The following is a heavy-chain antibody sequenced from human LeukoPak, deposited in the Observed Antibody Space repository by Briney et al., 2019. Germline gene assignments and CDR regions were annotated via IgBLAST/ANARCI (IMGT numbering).Heavy chain of an antibody. CDR2: IWYDGGNK. Sequence: GGSLRLSCAASGFTFSSYGMHWVRQAPGKGLEWVAVIWYDGGNKYYADSVKGRFTISRDNSKNTLYLQMNSLRAEDTAVYYCARAYYYGSGRVFDYWGQGTLVTVSS. J-gene: IGHJ4*02. V-gene: IGHV3-33*01. CDR3: ARAYYYGSGRVFDY. CDR1: GFTFSSYG. D-gene: IGHD3-10*01.